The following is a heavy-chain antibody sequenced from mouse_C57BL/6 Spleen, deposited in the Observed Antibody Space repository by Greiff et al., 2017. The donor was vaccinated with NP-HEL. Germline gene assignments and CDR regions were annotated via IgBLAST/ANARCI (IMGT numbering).Heavy chain of an antibody. J-gene: IGHJ4*01. CDR1: GFTFSSYA. V-gene: IGHV5-4*01. Sequence: EVQLVESGGGLVKPGGSLKLSCAASGFTFSSYAMSWVRQTPEKRLEWVATISDGGSYTYYPDNVKGRFTISRDNAKNNLYLQMSHLKSEDTAMYYCARDSDGVYAMDYWGQGTSVTVSS. CDR2: ISDGGSYT. CDR3: ARDSDGVYAMDY. D-gene: IGHD1-1*01.